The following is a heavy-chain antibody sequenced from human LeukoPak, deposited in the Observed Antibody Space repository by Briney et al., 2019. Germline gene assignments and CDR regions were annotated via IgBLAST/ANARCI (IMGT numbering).Heavy chain of an antibody. J-gene: IGHJ4*02. V-gene: IGHV4-31*03. Sequence: SQTLSLTCTVSGGSISSGGYYWSWIRQHPGKGLEWFGYVYDSGSTYYNPSLKSRFTISVDTSKNQFSLKLSSVTAADTAVYYCARSHYYDSSGYYGWGQGNLVTVSS. CDR3: ARSHYYDSSGYYG. CDR2: VYDSGST. D-gene: IGHD3-22*01. CDR1: GGSISSGGYY.